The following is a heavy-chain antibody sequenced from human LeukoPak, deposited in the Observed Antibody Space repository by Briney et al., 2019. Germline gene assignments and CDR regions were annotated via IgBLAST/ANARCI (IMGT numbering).Heavy chain of an antibody. J-gene: IGHJ4*02. CDR1: GGSISSHY. D-gene: IGHD3-22*01. CDR3: ASGSSGYYYPGGLVY. Sequence: PSETLSLTCTVSGGSISSHYWSWIRQPPGKGLEWIGYIYYSGGTNYNPSLKSRVTISVDTSKNQFSLKLSSVTAADTAVYYCASGSSGYYYPGGLVYWGQGTLVTVSS. CDR2: IYYSGGT. V-gene: IGHV4-59*11.